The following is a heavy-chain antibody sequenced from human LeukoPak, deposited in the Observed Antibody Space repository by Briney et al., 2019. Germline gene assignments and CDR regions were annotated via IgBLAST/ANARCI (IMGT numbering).Heavy chain of an antibody. CDR2: INPNTGGT. CDR1: GYTLTGYY. CDR3: AVKMGYCSSSRCLTGFDY. Sequence: ASVKVSCKASGYTLTGYYMHWVRQAPGQGLEWMGWINPNTGGTDYTQKFQGRVTMTRDTSISTAYMELIRLRSDDAAVYYCAVKMGYCSSSRCLTGFDYWGQGTLVTVSS. V-gene: IGHV1-2*02. D-gene: IGHD2-2*01. J-gene: IGHJ4*02.